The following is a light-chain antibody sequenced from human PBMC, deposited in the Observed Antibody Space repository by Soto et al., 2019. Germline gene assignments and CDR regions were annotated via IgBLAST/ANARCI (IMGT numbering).Light chain of an antibody. CDR3: CSYAGSSLWV. CDR2: DVI. J-gene: IGLJ3*02. Sequence: QSALTQPRSVSGSPGQSVTISCTGTSSDVGVYNYVSWYQQHPGKAPQLVIYDVIKRPSGVPDRFSGSKSGNTASLTISGLQAEDEAGYYCCSYAGSSLWVFGGGTKLTVL. CDR1: SSDVGVYNY. V-gene: IGLV2-11*01.